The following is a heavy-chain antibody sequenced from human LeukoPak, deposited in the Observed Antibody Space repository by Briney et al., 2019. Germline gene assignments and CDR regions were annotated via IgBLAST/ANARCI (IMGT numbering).Heavy chain of an antibody. J-gene: IGHJ3*02. CDR3: AKVPRRKVDAFDI. V-gene: IGHV3-30*02. Sequence: GGSLRLSCAASGFTFSSYGMHWVRQAPGKGPEWVAFIRYDGSNKYYADSVKGRFTISRDNSKNTLYLQMNSLRAEDTAVYYCAKVPRRKVDAFDIWGQGTMVTVSS. CDR2: IRYDGSNK. CDR1: GFTFSSYG.